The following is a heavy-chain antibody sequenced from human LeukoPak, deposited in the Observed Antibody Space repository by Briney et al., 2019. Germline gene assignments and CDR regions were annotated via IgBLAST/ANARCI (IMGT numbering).Heavy chain of an antibody. CDR2: IIASSGST. J-gene: IGHJ4*02. Sequence: GGSLRLSYAASGFSIGNSAMSWVRQAPGKGLEWVSLIIASSGSTFYADSVKGRFTISRDNSKNTLFLQMNSLRAEDTAVYYCAKGAYDYIEMGYFDYWGQGTLVTVSS. CDR3: AKGAYDYIEMGYFDY. D-gene: IGHD5-12*01. CDR1: GFSIGNSA. V-gene: IGHV3-23*01.